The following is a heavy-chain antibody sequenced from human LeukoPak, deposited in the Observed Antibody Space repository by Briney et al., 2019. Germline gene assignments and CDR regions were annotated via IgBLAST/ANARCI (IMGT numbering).Heavy chain of an antibody. J-gene: IGHJ4*02. D-gene: IGHD2-2*01. CDR1: GGTFSSYA. CDR3: ARDGVVPAAGFSY. CDR2: IIPILGIA. Sequence: SVKVSCKASGGTFSSYAISWVRQAPGQGLEWMGRIIPILGIANYAQKFQGRVTITADKSTSTAYMELSSLRSEDTAVYYCARDGVVPAAGFSYWGRGTLVTVSS. V-gene: IGHV1-69*04.